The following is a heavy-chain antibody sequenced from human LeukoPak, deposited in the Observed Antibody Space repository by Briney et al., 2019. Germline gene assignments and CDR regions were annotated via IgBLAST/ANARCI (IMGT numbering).Heavy chain of an antibody. Sequence: ASVKDSCKASGYTFTGYYMHWVRQAPGQGLEWMGWINPNSGGTNYAQKFQGRVTMSRDTSISTAYMELSRLRSDDTAVYYCARSYGSGSYNWFDPWGQGTLVTVSS. J-gene: IGHJ5*02. CDR1: GYTFTGYY. D-gene: IGHD3-10*01. CDR2: INPNSGGT. CDR3: ARSYGSGSYNWFDP. V-gene: IGHV1-2*02.